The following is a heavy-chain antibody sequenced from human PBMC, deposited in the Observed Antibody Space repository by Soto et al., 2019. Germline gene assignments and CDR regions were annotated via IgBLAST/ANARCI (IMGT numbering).Heavy chain of an antibody. D-gene: IGHD6-13*01. V-gene: IGHV1-3*01. CDR2: INAGNGNT. Sequence: QVQLVQSGAEVKKSGASVKVSCKASGYTFTSYAMHWVRQAPGQRLEWMGWINAGNGNTKYSQKFQGRVTITRDTSASTAYMELSSLRSEDTAVYYCARGIAAAGVPYYYYYYMDVWGKGTTVTVSS. J-gene: IGHJ6*03. CDR1: GYTFTSYA. CDR3: ARGIAAAGVPYYYYYYMDV.